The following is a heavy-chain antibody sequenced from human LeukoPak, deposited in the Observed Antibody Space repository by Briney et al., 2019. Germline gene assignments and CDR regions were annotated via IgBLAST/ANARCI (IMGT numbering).Heavy chain of an antibody. CDR1: GYSFTSYW. J-gene: IGHJ3*02. CDR2: IYPGDSDT. V-gene: IGHV5-51*01. Sequence: GEPLKISYKGSGYSFTSYWIGWVRQMPGKGLEWMGIIYPGDSDTRYSPSFQGQVTISADKSISTAYLQWSSLKASDTAMYYCARTEWELLTDAFDIWGQGTMVTVSS. D-gene: IGHD1-26*01. CDR3: ARTEWELLTDAFDI.